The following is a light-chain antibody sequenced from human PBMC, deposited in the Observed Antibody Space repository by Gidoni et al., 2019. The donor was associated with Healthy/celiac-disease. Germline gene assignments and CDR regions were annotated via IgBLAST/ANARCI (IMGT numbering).Light chain of an antibody. CDR3: CSYAGSSTVV. J-gene: IGLJ2*01. CDR1: SSDVGSYNL. CDR2: EFS. Sequence: LTQPASVSGSPGQSITISCPGTSSDVGSYNLFSWYQQHPGKAPKLMIYEFSQPPSGVSNRFSGSKSGNTASLTISGLQAEDEADYYCCSYAGSSTVVFGGGTTLTVL. V-gene: IGLV2-23*02.